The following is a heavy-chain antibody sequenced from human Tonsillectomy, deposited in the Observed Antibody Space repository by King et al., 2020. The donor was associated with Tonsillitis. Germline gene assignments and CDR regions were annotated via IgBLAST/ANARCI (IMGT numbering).Heavy chain of an antibody. V-gene: IGHV3-74*01. D-gene: IGHD1-26*01. CDR2: INSDGSST. Sequence: VQLVGSGGGLVQPGGSLRLSCAASGFTFSSYWMHWVRQAPGKGLVWVSRINSDGSSTSYADSVKGRFTISRDNAKNTLFLQMNSLRAEDTAVYYCARAVRGSYLFDYWGQGTLVTVSS. CDR1: GFTFSSYW. J-gene: IGHJ4*02. CDR3: ARAVRGSYLFDY.